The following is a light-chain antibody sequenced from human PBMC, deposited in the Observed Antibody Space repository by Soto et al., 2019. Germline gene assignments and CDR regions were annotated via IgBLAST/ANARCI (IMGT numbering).Light chain of an antibody. V-gene: IGKV3-20*01. CDR1: QSVSSSY. CDR3: QQYGSSRT. J-gene: IGKJ1*01. CDR2: GAS. Sequence: EIVLTQSPGTLSLSPGERATLSCRASQSVSSSYLAWYQQKPGQAPRLLIYGASSRATGIPDRFSGSGSGTDFTITISRLEPEDSAVYYCQQYGSSRTFGQGTNVEIK.